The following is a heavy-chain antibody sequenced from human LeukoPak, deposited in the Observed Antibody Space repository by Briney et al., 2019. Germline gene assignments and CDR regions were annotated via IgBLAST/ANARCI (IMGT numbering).Heavy chain of an antibody. J-gene: IGHJ4*02. V-gene: IGHV3-21*01. D-gene: IGHD3-9*01. CDR2: ISSSSSYI. Sequence: GGSLRLSCAASGFTFSSYSMNWVRQVPGKGLEWVSSISSSSSYIYYADSVKGRFTISRDNAKNSLYLQMNSLRAEDTAVYYCAREDILTGYYYWGQGTLVTVSS. CDR3: AREDILTGYYY. CDR1: GFTFSSYS.